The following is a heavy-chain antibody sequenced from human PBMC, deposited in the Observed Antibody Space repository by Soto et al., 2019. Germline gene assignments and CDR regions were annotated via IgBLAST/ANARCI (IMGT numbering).Heavy chain of an antibody. V-gene: IGHV1-46*01. CDR1: GYTFTSNY. CDR2: INPTGDNK. CDR3: ARDPGYSYGNT. J-gene: IGHJ5*02. Sequence: GASVKVSCKASGYTFTSNYVHWVRQAPGQGLEWMAVINPTGDNKAYAPKFEGRLTLTTDTSTSTMYMELSSLRSDDTAVYYCARDPGYSYGNTWGQGNLVTVSS. D-gene: IGHD5-18*01.